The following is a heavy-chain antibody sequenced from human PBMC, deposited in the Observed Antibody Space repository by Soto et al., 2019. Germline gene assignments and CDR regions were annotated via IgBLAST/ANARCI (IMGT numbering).Heavy chain of an antibody. J-gene: IGHJ6*02. CDR2: IGRSGGST. V-gene: IGHV3-23*01. D-gene: IGHD5-12*01. Sequence: EVQLLESGGGLVQPGGSLRLSCAASEFTFSTYDMSWVRQAPGKGLEWVSAIGRSGGSTYYADSVKGRFTISRDNSKNTVFLQMNSLSAEDTAVYYCATRRDGSYYYYGMDVWGHGTTVTVSS. CDR1: EFTFSTYD. CDR3: ATRRDGSYYYYGMDV.